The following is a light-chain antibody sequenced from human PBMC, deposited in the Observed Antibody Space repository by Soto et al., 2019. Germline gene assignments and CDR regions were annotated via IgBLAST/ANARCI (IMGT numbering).Light chain of an antibody. Sequence: QSVLTQPPSVSGAPGQRVTISCTGSSSNIGAGYDVHWYQQLPGTAPKLLIYGNSNRPSGVPDRFSGSKSGTSASLAITGLQAEDEADYYCQSYDSSLSDSGVIFGGGTQLTV. CDR3: QSYDSSLSDSGVI. V-gene: IGLV1-40*01. J-gene: IGLJ2*01. CDR2: GNS. CDR1: SSNIGAGYD.